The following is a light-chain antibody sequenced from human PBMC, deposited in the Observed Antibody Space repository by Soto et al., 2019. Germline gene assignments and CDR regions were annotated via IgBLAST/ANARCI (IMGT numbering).Light chain of an antibody. CDR3: SSYAGSSNV. CDR2: EVN. J-gene: IGLJ1*01. CDR1: SSDVGCYNY. V-gene: IGLV2-8*01. Sequence: HSALTQPPSASGSPGQAVAISGTGTSSDVGCYNYVSWYQQHPGKAPKLMIYEVNKRPSGVPDRFSGSKSGNTASLTVSGLQAEDEADYYCSSYAGSSNVFGTGTKVTVL.